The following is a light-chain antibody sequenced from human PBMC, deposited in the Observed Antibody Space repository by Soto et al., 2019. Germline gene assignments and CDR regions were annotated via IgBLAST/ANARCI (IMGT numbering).Light chain of an antibody. CDR1: TSNIGSNV. CDR2: TNN. CDR3: AAWDDSRSAYV. Sequence: QSVLTQPPSASGTPGQRVTIFCSGSTSNIGSNVVNWFQQLPGTDPKLLIYTNNLRPSGVPDRFSGSKSGTSASLAITGLQSDDESDYYCAAWDDSRSAYVFGTGNKVNV. V-gene: IGLV1-44*01. J-gene: IGLJ1*01.